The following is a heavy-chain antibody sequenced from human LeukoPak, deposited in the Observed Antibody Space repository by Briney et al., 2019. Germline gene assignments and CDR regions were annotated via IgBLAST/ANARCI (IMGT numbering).Heavy chain of an antibody. CDR1: GYTFTSYG. D-gene: IGHD1-26*01. Sequence: ASVKVSCKASGYTFTSYGISWVRQAPGQGLEWMGWISAYNGNTNYVQKLQGRVTITTDTSTSTATMQPWTVRSDHTAVYYCPRDSGSYSFDYWGQGTLVTVSS. CDR2: ISAYNGNT. J-gene: IGHJ4*02. CDR3: PRDSGSYSFDY. V-gene: IGHV1-18*01.